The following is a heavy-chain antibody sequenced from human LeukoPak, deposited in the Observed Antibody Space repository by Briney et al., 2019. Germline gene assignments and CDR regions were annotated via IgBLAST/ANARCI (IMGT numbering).Heavy chain of an antibody. J-gene: IGHJ4*02. CDR3: ARGTSSGWSYFDY. V-gene: IGHV3-21*01. CDR2: ISSSSSYI. Sequence: PGGSLRLSCAASGFTFSSYSMNWVRQAPGKGLEWVSSISSSSSYIYYADSVKDRFTISRDNAKNSLYLQMNSLRAEDMAVYYCARGTSSGWSYFDYWGQGTLVTVSS. D-gene: IGHD6-19*01. CDR1: GFTFSSYS.